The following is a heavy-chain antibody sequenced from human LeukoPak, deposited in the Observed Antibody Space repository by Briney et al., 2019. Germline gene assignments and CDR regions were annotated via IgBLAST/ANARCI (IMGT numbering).Heavy chain of an antibody. Sequence: SETLSLTCAVSGYSISSSNWWGWIRQPPGKGLEWIGYIYYSGDTDYNPSLKSRVSISRDTSKNQSSLKLSSVTAADTAVYYCARGLRYLDYWGQGTLVTVSS. CDR2: IYYSGDT. D-gene: IGHD3-16*01. V-gene: IGHV4-28*03. J-gene: IGHJ4*02. CDR3: ARGLRYLDY. CDR1: GYSISSSNW.